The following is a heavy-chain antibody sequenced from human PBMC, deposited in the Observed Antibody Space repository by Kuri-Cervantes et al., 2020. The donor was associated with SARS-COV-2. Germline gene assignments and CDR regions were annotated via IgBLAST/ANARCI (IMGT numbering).Heavy chain of an antibody. CDR3: ARGRGGTPHSPGGF. J-gene: IGHJ4*02. CDR2: INPNDGGT. CDR1: GYTFSGYY. V-gene: IGHV1-2*04. Sequence: ASAKVSCKASGYTFSGYYIHWVRQAPGQGLEWMGWINPNDGGTKYAQKFQDWVTMTRDASVTTVYLDLSRLKSDDTAVYYCARGRGGTPHSPGGFWGQGTLVTVSS. D-gene: IGHD1-1*01.